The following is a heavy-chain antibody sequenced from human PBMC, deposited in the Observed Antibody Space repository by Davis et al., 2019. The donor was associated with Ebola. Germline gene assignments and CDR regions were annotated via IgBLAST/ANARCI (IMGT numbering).Heavy chain of an antibody. CDR2: ISYSGST. J-gene: IGHJ5*02. V-gene: IGHV4-59*01. Sequence: PSETLSLTCTVSGGSISSYYWSWIRQPPGKGLEWIGYISYSGSTNYNPSLKSRVTISVDTSKNQFSLKLSSVTAADTAVYYCARGGELLWFGELLIGNWFDPWGQGTLVTVSS. CDR1: GGSISSYY. D-gene: IGHD3-10*01. CDR3: ARGGELLWFGELLIGNWFDP.